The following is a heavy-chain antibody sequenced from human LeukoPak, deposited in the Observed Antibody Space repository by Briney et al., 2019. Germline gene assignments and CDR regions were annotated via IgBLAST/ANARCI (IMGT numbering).Heavy chain of an antibody. CDR2: ISAYNSNT. D-gene: IGHD6-25*01. V-gene: IGHV1-18*01. CDR1: GYTFTSYG. CDR3: ARDCPPSSGCVYYYYYYGMDV. Sequence: ASVKVSCKASGYTFTSYGINWVRQAPGQGLEWMGWISAYNSNTNYAQKLQGRVTMTTDTSTSTAYMELRSLRSDDTAVYYCARDCPPSSGCVYYYYYYGMDVWGQGTTVTVSS. J-gene: IGHJ6*02.